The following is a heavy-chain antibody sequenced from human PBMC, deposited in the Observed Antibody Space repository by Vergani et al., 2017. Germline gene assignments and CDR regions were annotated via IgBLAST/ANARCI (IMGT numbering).Heavy chain of an antibody. CDR3: AGGRTGGPPGRFSYYFDY. CDR1: GGSISSYY. J-gene: IGHJ4*02. D-gene: IGHD7-27*01. CDR2: IYYSGST. Sequence: QVQLQESGPGLVKPSETLSLTCTVSGGSISSYYWSWIRQPPGKGLEWIGYIYYSGSTNYNPSLKSRVTISVDTSKNQFSLKLSSVTAADTAVYYCAGGRTGGPPGRFSYYFDYWGQGTLVTVSS. V-gene: IGHV4-59*01.